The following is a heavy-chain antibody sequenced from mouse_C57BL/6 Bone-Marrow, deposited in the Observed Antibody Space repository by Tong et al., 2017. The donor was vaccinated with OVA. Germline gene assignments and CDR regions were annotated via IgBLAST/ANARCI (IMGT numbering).Heavy chain of an antibody. D-gene: IGHD1-1*01. Sequence: VQLQESGAELVKPGASVKISCKASGYAFSSYWMNWVKQRPGKGLEWIGQIYPGNGDTSYNQKFKGKATLTADKSSSTAYMQLSSLTSEDSAVYYCASYYGSSPWYFDYWGQGTTLTVSS. CDR2: IYPGNGDT. J-gene: IGHJ2*01. CDR3: ASYYGSSPWYFDY. V-gene: IGHV1-80*01. CDR1: GYAFSSYW.